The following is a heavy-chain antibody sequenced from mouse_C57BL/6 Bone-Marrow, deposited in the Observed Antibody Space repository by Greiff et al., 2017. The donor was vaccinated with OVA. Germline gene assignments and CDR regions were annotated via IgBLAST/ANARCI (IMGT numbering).Heavy chain of an antibody. V-gene: IGHV10-1*01. CDR2: IRSKSNNYAT. Sequence: DVKLVESGGGLVQPKGSLKLSCAASGFSFNTYAMNWVRQAPGQGLEWVARIRSKSNNYATYYADSVKDRFTISRDDSEIMLYLQMNNLKTEDTAMYYCVRHGYYAMDYWGQGTSVTVTS. J-gene: IGHJ4*01. CDR3: VRHGYYAMDY. CDR1: GFSFNTYA.